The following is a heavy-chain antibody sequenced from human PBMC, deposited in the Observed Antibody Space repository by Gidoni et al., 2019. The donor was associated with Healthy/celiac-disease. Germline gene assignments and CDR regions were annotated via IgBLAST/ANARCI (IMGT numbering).Heavy chain of an antibody. D-gene: IGHD6-19*01. CDR3: ARRQLAVAGPYGMDV. CDR1: GYTFTSYA. CDR2: INAGNGNT. V-gene: IGHV1-3*01. Sequence: QVQLVQSGAEVKKPGASVKVSCKASGYTFTSYAMHWVRQAPGQRLEWMGWINAGNGNTKYSQKFQGRVTITRDTSASTAYMELSSLRSEDTAVYYCARRQLAVAGPYGMDVWGQGTTVTVSS. J-gene: IGHJ6*02.